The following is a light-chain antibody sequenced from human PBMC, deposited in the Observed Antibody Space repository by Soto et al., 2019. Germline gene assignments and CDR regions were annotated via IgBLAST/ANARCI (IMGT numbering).Light chain of an antibody. J-gene: IGKJ1*01. CDR1: QSVSSY. CDR3: QQYGGSPMWT. CDR2: GAS. V-gene: IGKV3-20*01. Sequence: EIVLTQSPATLSLSPGERATLPCRASQSVSSYLAWYQQKPGQAPRLLIYGASNRATGIPDRFTGSGSGTDFTLTISRLEPEDFAVYYCQQYGGSPMWTFGQGTKVDIK.